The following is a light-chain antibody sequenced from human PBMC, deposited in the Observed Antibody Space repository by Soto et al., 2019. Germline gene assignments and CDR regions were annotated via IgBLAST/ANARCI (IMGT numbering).Light chain of an antibody. J-gene: IGKJ1*01. CDR2: KAS. V-gene: IGKV1-5*03. Sequence: DIQMTQSPSTPSGSVGARVTITFPASQTISSWLAWYQQKPGKAPKLLIYKASTLKSGVPSRFSGSGSGTEFTLTISSLQPDDFATYYCQHYNSYSEAFGQGTKVDIK. CDR3: QHYNSYSEA. CDR1: QTISSW.